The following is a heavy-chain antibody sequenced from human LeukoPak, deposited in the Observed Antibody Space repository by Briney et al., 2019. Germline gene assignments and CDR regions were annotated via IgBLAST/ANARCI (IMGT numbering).Heavy chain of an antibody. J-gene: IGHJ5*02. D-gene: IGHD6-6*01. CDR2: IYYSGST. Sequence: SETLSLTCTVSGGSISSSSYYWGWIRQPPGKGLEWIGSIYYSGSTYYNPSLKSRVTISVDTSKNQFSLKLSSVTAADTAVYCCASVIAARLGSGWFDPWGQGTLVTVSS. CDR1: GGSISSSSYY. V-gene: IGHV4-39*07. CDR3: ASVIAARLGSGWFDP.